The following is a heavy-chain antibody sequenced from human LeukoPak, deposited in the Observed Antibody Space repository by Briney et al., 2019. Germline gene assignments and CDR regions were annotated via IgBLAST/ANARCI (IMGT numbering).Heavy chain of an antibody. CDR3: ARGRGRHSSSRYYFDY. CDR2: INHSGST. Sequence: SETLSLTCAVYGGSFSGYYWSWIRQPPGKGLEWIGEINHSGSTNYNPSLKSRVTISVDTSKNQFSLKLSSVTAADTAVYYCARGRGRHSSSRYYFDYWGQGTLVTVSS. V-gene: IGHV4-34*01. D-gene: IGHD6-13*01. CDR1: GGSFSGYY. J-gene: IGHJ4*02.